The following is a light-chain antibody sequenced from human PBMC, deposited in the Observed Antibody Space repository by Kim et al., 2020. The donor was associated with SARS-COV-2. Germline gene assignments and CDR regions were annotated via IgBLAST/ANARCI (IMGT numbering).Light chain of an antibody. CDR3: QQYKSYPIT. J-gene: IGKJ5*01. CDR1: QGIASW. CDR2: DAS. Sequence: ASVGDTVTITCQASQGIASWLAWYQQKPGKAPRYLIYDASNLQTGVPSRFSGSGSGTEFTFTISGLQPEDSATYYCQQYKSYPITFGGGTKLGIK. V-gene: IGKV1D-16*01.